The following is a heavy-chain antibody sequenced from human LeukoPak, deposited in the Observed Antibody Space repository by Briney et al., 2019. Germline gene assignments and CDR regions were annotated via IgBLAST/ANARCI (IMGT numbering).Heavy chain of an antibody. D-gene: IGHD3-3*01. CDR3: ARTGTHYDFWSGYYDAFDI. V-gene: IGHV1-8*01. J-gene: IGHJ3*02. Sequence: ASVKVSCKASGYTFTRYDINWVRQATGQGLEWMGWMNPNSGNTGYAQKFQGRVTMTRNTSISTAYMELSSLRSEDTAVYYCARTGTHYDFWSGYYDAFDIWGQGTMVTVSS. CDR2: MNPNSGNT. CDR1: GYTFTRYD.